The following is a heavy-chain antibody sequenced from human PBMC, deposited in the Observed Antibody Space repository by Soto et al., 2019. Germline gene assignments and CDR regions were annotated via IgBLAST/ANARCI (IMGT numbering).Heavy chain of an antibody. Sequence: TVSGGSISSGGYYWSWIRQHPGKGLEWIGYIYYSGSTYYNPSLKSRVTISADTSKNQFSLKLSSVTAADTAVYYCARAAAAGTDFDYWGQGTLVTVSS. CDR3: ARAAAAGTDFDY. J-gene: IGHJ4*02. V-gene: IGHV4-31*03. D-gene: IGHD6-13*01. CDR2: IYYSGST. CDR1: GGSISSGGYY.